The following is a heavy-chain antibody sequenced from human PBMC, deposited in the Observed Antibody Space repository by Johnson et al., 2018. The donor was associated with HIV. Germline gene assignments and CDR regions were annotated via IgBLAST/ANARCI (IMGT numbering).Heavy chain of an antibody. D-gene: IGHD6-6*01. CDR2: INWNGGST. J-gene: IGHJ3*02. CDR3: ARDGRGEQLVDQGDAFDI. CDR1: GFTFDDYA. Sequence: VQLVESGGGLVQPGRSLRLSCAASGFTFDDYAMPWVRQAPGKGLEWVSGINWNGGSTAYGDSVTGRFTISRDNAKNSLYLQMNSLRAEDTALYFCARDGRGEQLVDQGDAFDIWGQGTMVTVSS. V-gene: IGHV3-9*01.